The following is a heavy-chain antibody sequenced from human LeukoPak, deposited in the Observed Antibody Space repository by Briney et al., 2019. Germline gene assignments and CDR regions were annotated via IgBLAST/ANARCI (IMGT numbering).Heavy chain of an antibody. J-gene: IGHJ3*02. CDR1: GYTFTSYG. Sequence: GASVKVSCKASGYTFTSYGTSWVRQAPGQGLEWMGWISAYNGNTNYAQKLQGRVTMTTDTSTSTAYMELRSLRSDDTAVYYCARDSYYDSSGPHAFDIWGQGTMVTVSS. V-gene: IGHV1-18*01. D-gene: IGHD3-22*01. CDR3: ARDSYYDSSGPHAFDI. CDR2: ISAYNGNT.